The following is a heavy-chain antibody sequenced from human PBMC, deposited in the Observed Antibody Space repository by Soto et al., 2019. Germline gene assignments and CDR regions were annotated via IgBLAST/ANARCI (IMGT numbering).Heavy chain of an antibody. CDR2: IYHSGST. J-gene: IGHJ6*02. CDR1: GGSISSSNW. V-gene: IGHV4-4*02. Sequence: PSETLSLTCAVSGGSISSSNWWSWVRQPPGKGLEWIGEIYHSGSTNYNPSLKSRVTISVDKSKNQFSLKLSSVTAADTAVYYCASSPLVWNDYGDYVSYYGMDVWGQGTTVTVSS. CDR3: ASSPLVWNDYGDYVSYYGMDV. D-gene: IGHD4-17*01.